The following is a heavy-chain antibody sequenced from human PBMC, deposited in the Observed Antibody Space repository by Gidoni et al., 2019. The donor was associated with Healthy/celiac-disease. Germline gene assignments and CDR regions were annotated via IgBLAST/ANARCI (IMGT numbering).Heavy chain of an antibody. D-gene: IGHD5-18*01. Sequence: EVQLVESGGGLIQPGGSLRLSCAASGFTVSSNYMSWVRQAPGKGLEWVSVIYSGGSTYYADSVKGRFTISRDNSKNTLYLQMNSLRAEDTAVYYCARGRGAMVPDYFDYWGQGTLVTVSS. J-gene: IGHJ4*02. V-gene: IGHV3-53*01. CDR1: GFTVSSNY. CDR2: IYSGGST. CDR3: ARGRGAMVPDYFDY.